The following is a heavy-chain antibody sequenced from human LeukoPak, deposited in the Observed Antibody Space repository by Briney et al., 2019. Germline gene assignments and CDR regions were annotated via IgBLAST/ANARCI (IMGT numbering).Heavy chain of an antibody. J-gene: IGHJ3*02. CDR1: GFTFSTLS. CDR3: ARRTFPNDAFDI. CDR2: ISGSGSDI. D-gene: IGHD1-7*01. Sequence: PGGSLRLSCAASGFTFSTLSMNWVRQTPGKGLEWVSAISGSGSDIYYADSVKGRFTISRDNPKRSLYLQMNSLRAEDTAVYYCARRTFPNDAFDIWGQGTMVTVSS. V-gene: IGHV3-21*01.